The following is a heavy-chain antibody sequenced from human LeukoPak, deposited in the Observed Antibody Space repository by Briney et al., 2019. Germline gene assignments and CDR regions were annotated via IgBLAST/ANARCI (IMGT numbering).Heavy chain of an antibody. Sequence: SETLSLTCAVHGGSLSGHYWSWIRQPPGKGLEWIGEINHSGSTNYNPSLKSRVTISVDTSKNQFSLKLSSVTAADTAVYYCVRTMVRGVIDYWGQGTLVTVSS. CDR2: INHSGST. D-gene: IGHD3-10*01. J-gene: IGHJ4*02. CDR1: GGSLSGHY. V-gene: IGHV4-34*01. CDR3: VRTMVRGVIDY.